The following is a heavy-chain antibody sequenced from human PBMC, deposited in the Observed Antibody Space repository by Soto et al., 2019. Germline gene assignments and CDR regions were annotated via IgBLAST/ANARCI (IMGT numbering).Heavy chain of an antibody. CDR1: GGSFSGYY. D-gene: IGHD4-4*01. V-gene: IGHV4-34*01. J-gene: IGHJ4*02. Sequence: QVQLQQWGAGLLKPSETLSLTCAVYGGSFSGYYWSWIRQPPGKGLEWIGEINHSGSTNYNPSLKSRGTLSVDTAKNQFSLKLSSVTAADTAVYYCARVQRRSNLPDYWGQGALVTVSS. CDR3: ARVQRRSNLPDY. CDR2: INHSGST.